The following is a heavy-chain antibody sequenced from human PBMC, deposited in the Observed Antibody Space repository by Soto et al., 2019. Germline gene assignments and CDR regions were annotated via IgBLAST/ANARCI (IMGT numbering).Heavy chain of an antibody. Sequence: QVQLVQSGAEVKKPGASVKVSCKASGYTFTSYGISWVRQAPGQGLEWMGWISADNGNTNYAQKLQGRVTMTTHTATSTAYMELRSLRSDDAAVYYRARRRGGDYDFDYWGQGTLVTVSS. D-gene: IGHD4-17*01. J-gene: IGHJ4*02. V-gene: IGHV1-18*01. CDR3: ARRRGGDYDFDY. CDR2: ISADNGNT. CDR1: GYTFTSYG.